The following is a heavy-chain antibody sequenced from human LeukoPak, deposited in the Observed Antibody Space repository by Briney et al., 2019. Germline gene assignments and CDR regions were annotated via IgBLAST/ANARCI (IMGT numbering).Heavy chain of an antibody. Sequence: PSETLSLTCTVSGGSISSNYFWAWIRQPPGKGLEWITTIHYSGVTHYKPSLRSRVTISVDTSKNEFSLKLTSVTAADTGMYYCARLGSCTGGSCHHDFWGQGTLVTVSS. CDR3: ARLGSCTGGSCHHDF. V-gene: IGHV4-39*01. CDR2: IHYSGVT. J-gene: IGHJ4*02. D-gene: IGHD2-15*01. CDR1: GGSISSNYF.